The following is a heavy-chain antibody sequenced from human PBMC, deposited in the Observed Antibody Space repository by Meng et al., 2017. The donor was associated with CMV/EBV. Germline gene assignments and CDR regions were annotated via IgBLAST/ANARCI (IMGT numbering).Heavy chain of an antibody. CDR3: TTGGTSCSPFDY. J-gene: IGHJ4*02. CDR1: GFTFSNAW. CDR2: IKRKTDGGTT. Sequence: AGSLRLSCAASGFTFSNAWMSWVRQAPGKGLEWVGRIKRKTDGGTTDYAAPVKGKSTITRDNSNNTLYLQMNSLKTEDTAGYYCTTGGTSCSPFDYWGQGTLVTVSS. V-gene: IGHV3-15*01. D-gene: IGHD2-2*01.